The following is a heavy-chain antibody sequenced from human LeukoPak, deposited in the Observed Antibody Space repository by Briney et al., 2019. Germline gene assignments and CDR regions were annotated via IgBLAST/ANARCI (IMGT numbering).Heavy chain of an antibody. Sequence: ASVKVSCKASGYTFTSYAMHWVRQAPGQRLEWMGWINAGNGNTKYSQKFQGRVTINRDTSASTAYMELSSLRSEDTAVYYCARDRLVTTAAYYYGMDVWGQGTTVTVSS. CDR3: ARDRLVTTAAYYYGMDV. D-gene: IGHD4-17*01. J-gene: IGHJ6*02. CDR1: GYTFTSYA. CDR2: INAGNGNT. V-gene: IGHV1-3*01.